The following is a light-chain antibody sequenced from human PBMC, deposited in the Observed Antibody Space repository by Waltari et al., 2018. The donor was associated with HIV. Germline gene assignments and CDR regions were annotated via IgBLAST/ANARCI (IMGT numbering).Light chain of an antibody. CDR2: AAS. Sequence: DIQMTQSPSSLSASVGDRVTITCRASQSISSYLNWYQQKPGKAPKLLIYAASSLQSGVPSRFSGSGAGTDFTLTISSRQPEDFETYYCQQSYSTPRTFGQGTKVEIK. V-gene: IGKV1-39*01. J-gene: IGKJ1*01. CDR3: QQSYSTPRT. CDR1: QSISSY.